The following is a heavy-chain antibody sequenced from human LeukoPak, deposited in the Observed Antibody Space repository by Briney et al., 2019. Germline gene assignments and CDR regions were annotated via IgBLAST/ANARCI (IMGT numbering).Heavy chain of an antibody. CDR1: GFSFSSYE. Sequence: GGSLRLSCAASGFSFSSYEMNWVRQAPGKGLEWVSYISSSGSTIYYADSVKGRFTISRDNAKNSLYLQMNSLRAEDTAVYYCARGDRYSSSWYPGYYFDYWGQGTLVTVSS. J-gene: IGHJ4*02. CDR3: ARGDRYSSSWYPGYYFDY. V-gene: IGHV3-48*03. D-gene: IGHD6-13*01. CDR2: ISSSGSTI.